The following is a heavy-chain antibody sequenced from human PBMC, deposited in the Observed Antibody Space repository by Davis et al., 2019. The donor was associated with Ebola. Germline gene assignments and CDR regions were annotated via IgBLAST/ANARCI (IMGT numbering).Heavy chain of an antibody. Sequence: AASVKVSCKASGYTFTSYGISWVRQAPGQGLEWMGGLIPILGTPNYAQKFQARLNITADRSTTTAYMELRSLRSEDTAVYYCARGGTETKLRWFDPWGQGTLVTVSS. CDR1: GYTFTSYG. J-gene: IGHJ5*02. CDR3: ARGGTETKLRWFDP. V-gene: IGHV1-69*10. CDR2: LIPILGTP. D-gene: IGHD4-17*01.